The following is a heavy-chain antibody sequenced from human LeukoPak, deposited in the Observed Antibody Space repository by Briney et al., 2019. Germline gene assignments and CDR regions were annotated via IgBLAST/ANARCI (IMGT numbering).Heavy chain of an antibody. V-gene: IGHV3-49*04. D-gene: IGHD1-26*01. Sequence: PGGSLRLSCTASGFTFGDYAMSWVRQAPGKGLEWVGFIASKAYGATTDYAASVKGRFTISRDDSKSIAYLQMNSPKSEDTAVYYCSRHIVGARTFFDYWGQGAVVTVSS. CDR3: SRHIVGARTFFDY. J-gene: IGHJ4*02. CDR2: IASKAYGATT. CDR1: GFTFGDYA.